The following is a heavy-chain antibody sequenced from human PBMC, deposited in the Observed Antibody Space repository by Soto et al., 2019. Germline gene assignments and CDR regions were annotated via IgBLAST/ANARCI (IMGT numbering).Heavy chain of an antibody. CDR1: GFTFSDYV. J-gene: IGHJ6*02. Sequence: EVQLLESGGDLVQPGGSLRLSCVASGFTFSDYVMRWVRQVPGKGLEWVSSISDGGERTDYRDSVRGRFTISRDNARFTLHLQMNSLRVDDTAIYFCARDRSTDFGLDVWGHATTVTVSS. CDR2: ISDGGERT. CDR3: ARDRSTDFGLDV. D-gene: IGHD3-3*01. V-gene: IGHV3-23*01.